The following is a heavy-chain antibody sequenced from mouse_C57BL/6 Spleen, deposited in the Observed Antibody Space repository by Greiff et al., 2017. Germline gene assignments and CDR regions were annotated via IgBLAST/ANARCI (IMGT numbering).Heavy chain of an antibody. CDR1: GYTFTSYW. V-gene: IGHV1-50*01. CDR3: ARGFYYYGSRPYYFDY. CDR2: IDPSDSYT. Sequence: QVQLQQPGAELVKPGASVKLSCKASGYTFTSYWMQWVKQRPGQGLEWIGEIDPSDSYTNYNQKFKGKATLTVDTSSSTAYMQLSSLTSEDSAVYYCARGFYYYGSRPYYFDYWGQGTTHTVSS. J-gene: IGHJ2*01. D-gene: IGHD1-1*01.